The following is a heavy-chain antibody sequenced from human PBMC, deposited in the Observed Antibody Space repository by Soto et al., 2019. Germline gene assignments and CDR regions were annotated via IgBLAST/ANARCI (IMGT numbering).Heavy chain of an antibody. CDR2: IYSGGST. D-gene: IGHD4-17*01. Sequence: EVQLVESGGGLIQPGGSLRLSCAASGFTVSSNYMSWVRQAPGKGLEWVSVIYSGGSTYYADSVKGRFTISRDNSKNTLYLQMNSLRAEDTAVYYCARDGLMGDYDADAFDIWGQGTMVTVSS. J-gene: IGHJ3*02. CDR1: GFTVSSNY. CDR3: ARDGLMGDYDADAFDI. V-gene: IGHV3-53*01.